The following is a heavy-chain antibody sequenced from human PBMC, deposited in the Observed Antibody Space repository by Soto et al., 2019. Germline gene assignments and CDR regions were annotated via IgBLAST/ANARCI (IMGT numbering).Heavy chain of an antibody. Sequence: SETLSLTCSVSGYSVSSGDFYWSWIRQHPGKGLEWLGFIDPTGGDHYNPSLKSRLNILIDTSNNQFSLRLNSVTAADTAVYYCATGQVAGPQADAAYLEYWGLGLLVT. D-gene: IGHD6-19*01. CDR3: ATGQVAGPQADAAYLEY. J-gene: IGHJ4*02. V-gene: IGHV4-31*03. CDR1: GYSVSSGDFY. CDR2: IDPTGGD.